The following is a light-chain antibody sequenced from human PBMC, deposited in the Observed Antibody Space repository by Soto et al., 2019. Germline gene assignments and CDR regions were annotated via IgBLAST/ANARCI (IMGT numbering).Light chain of an antibody. CDR1: QNVYRNY. V-gene: IGKV3-20*01. CDR2: GAS. CDR3: QQYGASPLT. J-gene: IGKJ4*01. Sequence: EIVLTLSPGTLSLSPGERATLSCRASQNVYRNYLAWYQHKPGQAPRLLIYGASTRATGIPDRFSGSGSGTDFTLTISRLEPEDFAVYYCQQYGASPLTFGGGTKVEIK.